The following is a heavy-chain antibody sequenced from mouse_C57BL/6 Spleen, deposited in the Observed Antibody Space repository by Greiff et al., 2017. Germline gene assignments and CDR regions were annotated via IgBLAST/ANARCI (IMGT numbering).Heavy chain of an antibody. Sequence: EVQLQQSGAELVKPGASVKLSCKASGFNITDYYMHWVKQRTEQGLEWIGRIDPEDGETKYAPKFQGKATITADKSSNTAYLQLSSLTAEDTAVXYCARHGNSVADFDYGGQGTTLTVSS. D-gene: IGHD2-1*01. CDR3: ARHGNSVADFDY. J-gene: IGHJ2*01. V-gene: IGHV14-2*01. CDR2: IDPEDGET. CDR1: GFNITDYY.